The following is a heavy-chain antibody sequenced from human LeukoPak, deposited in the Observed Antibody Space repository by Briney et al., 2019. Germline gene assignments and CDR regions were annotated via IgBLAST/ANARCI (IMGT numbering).Heavy chain of an antibody. CDR1: GESFSGYY. V-gene: IGHV4-34*01. CDR3: TRGHWGLQS. D-gene: IGHD7-27*01. J-gene: IGHJ5*02. Sequence: SETLSLTCAVYGESFSGYYWSWIRQPPGKGLEWIGEINHSGSTNYNPSLKSRVTISVDTSKNQFFLNLISVTAGDTAVYYCTRGHWGLQSWSQGTLVTVSS. CDR2: INHSGST.